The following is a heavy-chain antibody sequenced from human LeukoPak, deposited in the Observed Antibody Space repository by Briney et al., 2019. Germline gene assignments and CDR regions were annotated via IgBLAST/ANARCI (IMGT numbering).Heavy chain of an antibody. Sequence: SETLSLTCAVSGGSISSGGYSWSWIRQPPGKGLEWIGYIYYSGSTYYNPSLKSRVTISVDTSKNQFSLKLSSVTAADTAVYYCAGVEDYGDAFDIWGQGTMVTVSS. CDR2: IYYSGST. CDR1: GGSISSGGYS. CDR3: AGVEDYGDAFDI. D-gene: IGHD4-17*01. V-gene: IGHV4-30-4*07. J-gene: IGHJ3*02.